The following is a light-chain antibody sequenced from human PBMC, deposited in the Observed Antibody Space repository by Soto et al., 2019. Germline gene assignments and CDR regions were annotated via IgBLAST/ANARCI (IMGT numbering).Light chain of an antibody. CDR1: QSVSSPY. J-gene: IGKJ3*01. V-gene: IGKV3-20*01. Sequence: EVVLTQSPGTLSLSPGERATLSCRPSQSVSSPYLAWYQQKPGQPPRLLIYGASSRATDIPDRFIGSGSGTEFTLTIARLAPEDFAMYYCQQYGSSPFTFGPGTKVDI. CDR3: QQYGSSPFT. CDR2: GAS.